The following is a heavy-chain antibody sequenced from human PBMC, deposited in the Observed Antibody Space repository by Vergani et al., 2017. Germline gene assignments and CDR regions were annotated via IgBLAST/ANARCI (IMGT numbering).Heavy chain of an antibody. Sequence: QVQLQESGPGLVKPSETLSLTCTVSGGSISSYYWSWLRQPPGKGLEWIGYIYYSGSTNYNPSLKSRVTISVDTSKNQFSLKLSSVTAADTAVYYCARSVDTAMDDAFDIWGQGTMVTVSS. CDR1: GGSISSYY. CDR3: ARSVDTAMDDAFDI. J-gene: IGHJ3*02. CDR2: IYYSGST. V-gene: IGHV4-59*01. D-gene: IGHD5-18*01.